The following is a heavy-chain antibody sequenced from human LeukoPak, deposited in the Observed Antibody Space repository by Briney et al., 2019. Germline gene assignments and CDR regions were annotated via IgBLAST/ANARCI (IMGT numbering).Heavy chain of an antibody. CDR1: GGSFSGYY. CDR2: INHSGST. D-gene: IGHD6-13*01. Sequence: SETLSLTCAVYGGSFSGYYWSWIRQPPGKGLEWIGEINHSGSTNYNPSLKSRVTISVDTSKNQLSLKLSSVTAADTAVYYCAREIWEQQLVLFDYWGQGTLVTVSS. CDR3: AREIWEQQLVLFDY. J-gene: IGHJ4*02. V-gene: IGHV4-34*01.